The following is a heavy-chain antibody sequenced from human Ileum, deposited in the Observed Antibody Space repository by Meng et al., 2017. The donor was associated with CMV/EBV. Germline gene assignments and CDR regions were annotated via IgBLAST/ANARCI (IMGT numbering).Heavy chain of an antibody. V-gene: IGHV1-2*06. Sequence: ASLKSSWRPFIGGYLQYRLPAPGTGLGWIGLTYPNRGRTKYAHKLRCRGTLTRDTSVSPVHMDLTTITSDDTALFYCARPYTSGWSNWFDPWGQGTLVTVSS. D-gene: IGHD6-19*01. CDR2: TYPNRGRT. J-gene: IGHJ5*02. CDR1: RPFIGGY. CDR3: ARPYTSGWSNWFDP.